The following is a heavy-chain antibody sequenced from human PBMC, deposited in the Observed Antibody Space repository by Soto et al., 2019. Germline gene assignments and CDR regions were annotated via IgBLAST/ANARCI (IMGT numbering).Heavy chain of an antibody. Sequence: SETLSLTCTVSGGSISSGGYYWSWIRQHPGKGLEWIGYIYYSGSTYYNPSLKSRVTISVDTSKNQFSLKLSSVTAADTAVYYCARGHLIAAAGTGWFDPWGQGTLVTVSS. J-gene: IGHJ5*02. CDR3: ARGHLIAAAGTGWFDP. V-gene: IGHV4-31*03. D-gene: IGHD6-13*01. CDR1: GGSISSGGYY. CDR2: IYYSGST.